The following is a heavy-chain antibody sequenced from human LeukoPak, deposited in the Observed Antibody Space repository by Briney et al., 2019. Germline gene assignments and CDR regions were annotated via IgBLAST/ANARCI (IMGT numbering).Heavy chain of an antibody. CDR2: ISTTISTI. J-gene: IGHJ4*02. CDR1: GFTFNSYS. Sequence: SGGSLRLSCAASGFTFNSYSMNWVRQAPGKGLEWVSYISTTISTIYYADSVKGRFTISRDNDKNSVYLQMNSLRAEDTAVYYCARLGAEWLLSPYYFDYWGQGTLVTVSS. CDR3: ARLGAEWLLSPYYFDY. D-gene: IGHD3-3*01. V-gene: IGHV3-48*01.